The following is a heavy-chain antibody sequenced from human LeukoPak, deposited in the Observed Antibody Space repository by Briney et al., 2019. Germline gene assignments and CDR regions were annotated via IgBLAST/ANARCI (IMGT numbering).Heavy chain of an antibody. CDR3: ARSYYDILTGYWIGYYYYYGMDV. CDR1: GGTFSSYA. CDR2: IIPIFGTA. V-gene: IGHV1-69*01. J-gene: IGHJ6*02. D-gene: IGHD3-9*01. Sequence: SVKVSCKASGGTFSSYAISWVRQAPGQGLEWMGGIIPIFGTANYAQKFQGRVTITADESTSTAYMELSSLRSDDTAVYYCARSYYDILTGYWIGYYYYYGMDVWGQGTTVTVSS.